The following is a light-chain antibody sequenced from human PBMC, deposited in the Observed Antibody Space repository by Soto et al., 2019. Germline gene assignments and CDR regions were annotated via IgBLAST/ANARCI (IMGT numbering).Light chain of an antibody. CDR1: QIVSSSY. CDR2: GAF. CDR3: QQSGSSPRIT. V-gene: IGKV3-20*01. Sequence: EIVLTPSPATLSLSPGYRYTPSCLASQIVSSSYLAWYQQKPGQAPRLLIYGAFIRATGIPDRFSGSGSGTDFTLTISRLEPEDFAVYYCQQSGSSPRITLGPGTRVEIK. J-gene: IGKJ5*01.